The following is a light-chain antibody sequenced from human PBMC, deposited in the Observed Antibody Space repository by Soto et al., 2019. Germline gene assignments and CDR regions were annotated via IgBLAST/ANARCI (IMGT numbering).Light chain of an antibody. CDR3: QQYNSYSYT. J-gene: IGKJ2*01. CDR2: KAS. CDR1: QSIRSW. V-gene: IGKV1-5*03. Sequence: DIQMTQSPSTLSASVGDRVTITCRASQSIRSWLAWYQQKPGKAPKLLIYKASSLESGVPSRFSGSGSGTEFTLTISSLQPADFATYYCQQYNSYSYTFGQGTKLEIK.